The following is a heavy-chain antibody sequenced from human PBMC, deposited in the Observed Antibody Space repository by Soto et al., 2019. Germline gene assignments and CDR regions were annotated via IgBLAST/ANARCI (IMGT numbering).Heavy chain of an antibody. Sequence: SETLSLTCTVSGGSISSSSYYWGWIRQPPGKGLEWIGSIYYSGSTYYNPSLKSRVTILVDTSKNQFSLKLSSVTAADTAVYYCAREGDDVLRFLEWLSDGGRYFDYWGQGTLVTVSS. CDR2: IYYSGST. D-gene: IGHD3-3*01. CDR1: GGSISSSSYY. CDR3: AREGDDVLRFLEWLSDGGRYFDY. V-gene: IGHV4-39*07. J-gene: IGHJ4*02.